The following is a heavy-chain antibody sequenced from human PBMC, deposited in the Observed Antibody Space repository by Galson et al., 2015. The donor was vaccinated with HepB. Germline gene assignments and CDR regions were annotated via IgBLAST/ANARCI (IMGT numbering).Heavy chain of an antibody. J-gene: IGHJ6*03. CDR2: INGDGGST. Sequence: SLRLSCAASGFTFSSYWMHWVRQAPGKGLVWVSRINGDGGSTSYADSVKGRFTISRDNAKNTLYLQMNSLRAEDTAVYYCARDSPLNTYYDFWSGSNYYYYDMDVWGKGTTVTVSS. CDR3: ARDSPLNTYYDFWSGSNYYYYDMDV. D-gene: IGHD3-3*01. V-gene: IGHV3-74*01. CDR1: GFTFSSYW.